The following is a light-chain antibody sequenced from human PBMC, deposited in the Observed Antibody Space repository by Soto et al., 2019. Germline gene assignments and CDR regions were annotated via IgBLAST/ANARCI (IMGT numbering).Light chain of an antibody. J-gene: IGKJ2*03. Sequence: ENVMTQSPATLSVSPGERATLSCRASQSVSNNLAWYLQKPGQAPRLLIYDASTRATGIPARFSGSGAGTDFTLTVSSLQSEDFAIYYCQQYSTWPYSFGQGTKLEI. CDR1: QSVSNN. V-gene: IGKV3-15*01. CDR3: QQYSTWPYS. CDR2: DAS.